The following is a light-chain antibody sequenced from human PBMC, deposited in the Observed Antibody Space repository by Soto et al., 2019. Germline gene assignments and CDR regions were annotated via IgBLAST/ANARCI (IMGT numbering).Light chain of an antibody. Sequence: EIVMTQSPATLSVSPGERATLSCRASQSISSYLAWYQQKPGQAPRLLIYGASTRATDIPARFSGGGSGTEVTLTISSLQSEDSAVYYCQQYNSWLWTFGQGTKVDI. J-gene: IGKJ1*01. CDR1: QSISSY. V-gene: IGKV3-15*01. CDR3: QQYNSWLWT. CDR2: GAS.